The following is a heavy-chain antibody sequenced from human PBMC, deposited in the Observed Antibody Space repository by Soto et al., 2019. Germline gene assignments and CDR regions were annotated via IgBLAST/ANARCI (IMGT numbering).Heavy chain of an antibody. V-gene: IGHV1-18*01. CDR2: ISAYNGNT. CDR1: GYMFVTYV. CDR3: ARDLDGSGSYYTDY. D-gene: IGHD3-10*01. Sequence: GASVKVSCKASGYMFVTYVINWVLQAPGQGLEWMGWISAYNGNTKYAQNLQGRVTMTTDASTSTAYMEMRSLRFDDTAVYYCARDLDGSGSYYTDYWGPGTLVTVSS. J-gene: IGHJ4*02.